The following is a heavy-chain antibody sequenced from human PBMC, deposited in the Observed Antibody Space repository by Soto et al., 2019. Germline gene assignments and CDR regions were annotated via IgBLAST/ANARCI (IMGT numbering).Heavy chain of an antibody. CDR2: ISGSGGST. CDR1: GFTFISYA. V-gene: IGHV3-23*01. CDR3: AKAITYYDFWSGYSTPDY. J-gene: IGHJ4*02. D-gene: IGHD3-3*01. Sequence: GGSLRLSCAASGFTFISYAMSWVRQAPGKGLEWVSAISGSGGSTYYADSVKGRFTISRDNSKNTLYLQMNSLRAEDTAVYYCAKAITYYDFWSGYSTPDYWGQGTLVTVSS.